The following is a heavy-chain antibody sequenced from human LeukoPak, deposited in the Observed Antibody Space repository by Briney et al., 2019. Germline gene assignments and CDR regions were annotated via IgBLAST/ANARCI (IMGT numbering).Heavy chain of an antibody. CDR3: ARVGWSGYYYYYMDV. J-gene: IGHJ6*03. D-gene: IGHD3/OR15-3a*01. Sequence: SETLSLTCSVSGGSITTYYWSWIRQPPGKGLEWIGYIYYSGSTNYNPSLKSRVTISVDTSKNQFSLKLSSVTAADTAVYYCARVGWSGYYYYYMDVWGKGTTVTISS. V-gene: IGHV4-59*01. CDR2: IYYSGST. CDR1: GGSITTYY.